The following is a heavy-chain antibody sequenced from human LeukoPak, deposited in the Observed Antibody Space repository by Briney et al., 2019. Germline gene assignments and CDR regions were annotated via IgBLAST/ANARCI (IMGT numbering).Heavy chain of an antibody. D-gene: IGHD2-8*01. CDR1: GFTFSSYN. CDR3: ARDNEGY. J-gene: IGHJ4*02. Sequence: GGSLRLSCAASGFTFSSYNMNWVRQAPGKGLEWVSYISSSSNTIYYADSVKGRFTISRDNAKNSLFLQMNSLRAEDTAVYYCARDNEGYWGQGTLVTVSS. V-gene: IGHV3-48*04. CDR2: ISSSSNTI.